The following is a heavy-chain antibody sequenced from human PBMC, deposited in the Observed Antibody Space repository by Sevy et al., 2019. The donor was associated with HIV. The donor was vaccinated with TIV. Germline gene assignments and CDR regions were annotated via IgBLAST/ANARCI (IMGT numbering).Heavy chain of an antibody. V-gene: IGHV3-30*18. J-gene: IGHJ6*02. CDR3: ANAYSGSYSHSYLYALDV. D-gene: IGHD1-26*01. Sequence: GGSLRLSCTGSGFSFSYYGIHWVRQAPGKGLDWVALISHDGINEYYADPVKGRFIISRNKSKNTVYLEMNRLRNEDTAIYFCANAYSGSYSHSYLYALDVWGQGTTVTVSS. CDR2: ISHDGINE. CDR1: GFSFSYYG.